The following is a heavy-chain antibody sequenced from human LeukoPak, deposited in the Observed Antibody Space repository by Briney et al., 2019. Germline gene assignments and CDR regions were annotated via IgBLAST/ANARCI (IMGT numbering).Heavy chain of an antibody. CDR2: INWNGGST. D-gene: IGHD2-2*01. CDR1: GFTFDDYG. J-gene: IGHJ3*02. Sequence: GGSLRLSCAASGFTFDDYGMSWVRQAPGKGLEWASGINWNGGSTGYADSVKGRFTISRDNAKNSLYLQMNSLRAEDTALYYCARDEGGAQYQLLSHAFDIWGQGTMVTVSS. CDR3: ARDEGGAQYQLLSHAFDI. V-gene: IGHV3-20*04.